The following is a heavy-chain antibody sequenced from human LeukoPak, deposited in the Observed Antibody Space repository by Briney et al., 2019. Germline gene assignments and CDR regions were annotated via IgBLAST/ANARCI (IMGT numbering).Heavy chain of an antibody. Sequence: PSGTLSLTCAVSGGSISSSNWWSWVRQPPGKGLEWIGEIYHSGSTYYNPSLKSRLTMSVDTSKNQFSLKLSSVTAADTAVYFCAGAVSTNAIDYWGQGTLVTVSS. V-gene: IGHV4-4*02. J-gene: IGHJ4*02. CDR1: GGSISSSNW. D-gene: IGHD1-1*01. CDR2: IYHSGST. CDR3: AGAVSTNAIDY.